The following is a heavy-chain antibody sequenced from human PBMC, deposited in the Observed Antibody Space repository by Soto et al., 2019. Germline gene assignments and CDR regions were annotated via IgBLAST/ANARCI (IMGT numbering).Heavy chain of an antibody. CDR3: ARLDYIGLGSKYFYHLDV. V-gene: IGHV4-39*01. CDR2: IYFSGKS. CDR1: GGSVRSSRYY. Sequence: SETLSLTCTVSGGSVRSSRYYWGWIRQPPGKGLECIGTIYFSGKSYYNPSLKSRVTMSVDTSKNQFSLEVSSVAAADTAIYYCARLDYIGLGSKYFYHLDVRGKGTTVPVSS. J-gene: IGHJ6*03. D-gene: IGHD4-4*01.